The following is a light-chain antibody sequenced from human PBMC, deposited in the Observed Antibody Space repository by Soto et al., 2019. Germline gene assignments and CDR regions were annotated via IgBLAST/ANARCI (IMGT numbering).Light chain of an antibody. J-gene: IGKJ1*01. Sequence: EIVLTQSPGTLSLSPGERATLSCRPSQSVSSSYFAWYQQRFGQAPRLLIYGASSRATGIPDRFSDSGSGTDFTLTISRLEPEDFAVYYCQQYGSSSWTFGQGTK. CDR1: QSVSSSY. CDR2: GAS. CDR3: QQYGSSSWT. V-gene: IGKV3-20*01.